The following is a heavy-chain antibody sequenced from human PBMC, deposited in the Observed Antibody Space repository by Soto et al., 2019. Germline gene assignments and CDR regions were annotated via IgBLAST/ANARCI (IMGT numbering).Heavy chain of an antibody. CDR3: AKEDGAGFKS. CDR2: IFPLLEMV. D-gene: IGHD1-26*01. V-gene: IGHV1-69*04. CDR1: GGDLRNSG. J-gene: IGHJ4*02. Sequence: QVHLVQSGAEMKKPGSSVKVSCKVSGGDLRNSGISWVRQAPGQGLEWMGGIFPLLEMVEYSQKFQGRVISTADESTTSAYRGLGRRRSVDTAVYDCAKEDGAGFKSWRQGTLVNVSP.